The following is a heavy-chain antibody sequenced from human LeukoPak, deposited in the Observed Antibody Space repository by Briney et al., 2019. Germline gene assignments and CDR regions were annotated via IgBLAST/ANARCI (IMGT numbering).Heavy chain of an antibody. Sequence: ASVKVSCKASGYTFTGYYMHWVRQAPGQGLEWMGWINPNSGGANYAQNFQGRVTMTRDTSISTAYMELGRLRSDDTAVYYCARVGEPVTSFDYWGQGTLVTVSS. CDR2: INPNSGGA. V-gene: IGHV1-2*02. D-gene: IGHD4-17*01. CDR1: GYTFTGYY. J-gene: IGHJ4*02. CDR3: ARVGEPVTSFDY.